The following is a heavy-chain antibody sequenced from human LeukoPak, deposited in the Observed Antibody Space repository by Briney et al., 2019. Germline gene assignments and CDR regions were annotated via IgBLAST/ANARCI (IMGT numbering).Heavy chain of an antibody. J-gene: IGHJ6*03. Sequence: SETLSLTCTVSSGSISTSNYYWGWVRQPPGKALEWIGNIFYSGGTYYSPSLTSRVTISLDTSRNQFSLKLNSVTAADTAVYYCARTYCGGDCRGYYYHYYMDVWGKGTTVTISS. D-gene: IGHD2-21*02. CDR3: ARTYCGGDCRGYYYHYYMDV. V-gene: IGHV4-39*07. CDR1: SGSISTSNYY. CDR2: IFYSGGT.